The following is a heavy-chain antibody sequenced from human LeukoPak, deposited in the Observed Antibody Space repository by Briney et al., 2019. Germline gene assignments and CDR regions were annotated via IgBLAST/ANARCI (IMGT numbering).Heavy chain of an antibody. Sequence: GGPLRLSCAASGFTFSSYSMNWVRQAPGKGLEWVSSISSSSSYIYYADSVKGRITISRDNAKNSLYLQMNSLRAEDTAVYYCARGWDPTYYDFWSGPSNYFDYWGQGTLVTVSS. CDR3: ARGWDPTYYDFWSGPSNYFDY. CDR2: ISSSSSYI. J-gene: IGHJ4*02. D-gene: IGHD3-3*01. V-gene: IGHV3-21*01. CDR1: GFTFSSYS.